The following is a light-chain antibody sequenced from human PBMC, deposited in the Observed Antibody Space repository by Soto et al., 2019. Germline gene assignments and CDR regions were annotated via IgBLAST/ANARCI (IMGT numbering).Light chain of an antibody. V-gene: IGKV3-15*01. CDR1: QSVSSN. J-gene: IGKJ1*01. Sequence: IVMTQSPTTLSVSPGERPTLSCRASQSVSSNLAWYQQKPGQAPRLLIYDASTRATGVPARFSGSGSGTEFTLTISSLQSEDFAVDFCQQYNNWPPMFGQGTKV. CDR2: DAS. CDR3: QQYNNWPPM.